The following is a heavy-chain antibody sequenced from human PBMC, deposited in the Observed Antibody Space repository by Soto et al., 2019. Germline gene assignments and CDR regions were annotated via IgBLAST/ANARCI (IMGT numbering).Heavy chain of an antibody. D-gene: IGHD5-18*01. J-gene: IGHJ4*02. CDR2: IYYSGTT. CDR1: GGSISSYY. CDR3: ARRYGYSFDY. Sequence: QVQLQESGPGLVKPSETLSLTCTVSGGSISSYYWSWIRQPPGKGLEWIGYIYYSGTTNYNPSLKSRVTISVDTSKNQLSLKLSSMTAADTAVYYCARRYGYSFDYWGQGTLVTVSS. V-gene: IGHV4-59*08.